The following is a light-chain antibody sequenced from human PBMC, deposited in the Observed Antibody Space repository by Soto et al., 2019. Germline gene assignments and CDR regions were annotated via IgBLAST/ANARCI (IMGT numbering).Light chain of an antibody. J-gene: IGKJ1*01. CDR2: GAS. CDR1: ESVSSN. Sequence: EIVMTQSPATLSVSPGDRATLSCRASESVSSNLAWYQQKPGQAPRLLIYGASTRATGIPARFRGSGSGTEFTLTISSLEPEDFAVYYCQQRSNWPPWTFGQGTKV. CDR3: QQRSNWPPWT. V-gene: IGKV3-15*01.